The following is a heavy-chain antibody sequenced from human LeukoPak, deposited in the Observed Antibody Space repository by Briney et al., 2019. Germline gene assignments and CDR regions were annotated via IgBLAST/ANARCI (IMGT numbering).Heavy chain of an antibody. Sequence: SETLSLTCTVSGGSISSSSYYWGWIRQPPGKGLEWIGSIYYSGSTYYNPSLKSRVTISVDTSKNQFSLKLSSVTAADTAVYYCARDLLPTVTTPNWFDPWGQGTLVTVSS. J-gene: IGHJ5*02. D-gene: IGHD4-17*01. V-gene: IGHV4-39*07. CDR3: ARDLLPTVTTPNWFDP. CDR2: IYYSGST. CDR1: GGSISSSSYY.